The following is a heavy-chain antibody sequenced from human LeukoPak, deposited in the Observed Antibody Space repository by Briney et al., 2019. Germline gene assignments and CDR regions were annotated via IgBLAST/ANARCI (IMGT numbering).Heavy chain of an antibody. J-gene: IGHJ5*02. V-gene: IGHV3-23*01. D-gene: IGHD3-10*01. CDR3: AGRRSLWFGESLTGFDP. Sequence: GIGGSTYYADSVKGRFTISRDNSKNTLYLQMNSLRAEDTAVYYCAGRRSLWFGESLTGFDPWGQGTLVTVSS. CDR2: GIGGST.